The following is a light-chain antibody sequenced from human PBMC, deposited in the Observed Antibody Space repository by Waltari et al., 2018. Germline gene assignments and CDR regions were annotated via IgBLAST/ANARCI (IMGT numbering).Light chain of an antibody. CDR2: EGS. V-gene: IGLV2-23*01. J-gene: IGLJ2*01. CDR1: SSDVGNYNL. Sequence: QSALTQPASVSGSPGQSITISCIGTSSDVGNYNLVSWYQQYPGKAPKLMIYEGSKRPSGGSNRFSGSKSGNTASLTISGLQAEDEADYHCCSYAGSTTLVFGGGTKLTVL. CDR3: CSYAGSTTLV.